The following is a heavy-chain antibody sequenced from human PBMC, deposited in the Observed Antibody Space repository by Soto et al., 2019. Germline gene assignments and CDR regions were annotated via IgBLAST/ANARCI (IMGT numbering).Heavy chain of an antibody. CDR2: IYYSGST. CDR1: GCSISSGGYY. D-gene: IGHD4-17*01. V-gene: IGHV4-31*03. Sequence: SETLSLTCTFSGCSISSGGYYWSWIRQHPGKGLEWIGYIYYSGSTYYNPSLKSRVTISVDTSKNQFSLKLSSVTAADTAVYYCAREQDYGGNWFDPWGQGTLVTVSS. CDR3: AREQDYGGNWFDP. J-gene: IGHJ5*02.